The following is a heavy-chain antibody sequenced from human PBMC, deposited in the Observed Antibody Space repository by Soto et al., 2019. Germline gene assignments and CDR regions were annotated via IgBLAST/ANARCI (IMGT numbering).Heavy chain of an antibody. V-gene: IGHV1-18*04. J-gene: IGHJ5*02. CDR1: GYTFTSYG. D-gene: IGHD2-2*02. CDR2: ISAYNGNT. Sequence: QVQLVQSGAEVKKPGASVKVSCKASGYTFTSYGISWVRQAPGQGLEWMGWISAYNGNTNYAQKLQGRVTMTTDTSTSTAYMELRSLRSDDTAVYYCASRIVVVPAAIPGTLDWFDPCGQGTLVTVSS. CDR3: ASRIVVVPAAIPGTLDWFDP.